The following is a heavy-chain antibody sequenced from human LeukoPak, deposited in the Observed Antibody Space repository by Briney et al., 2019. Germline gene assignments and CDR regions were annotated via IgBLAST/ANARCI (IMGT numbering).Heavy chain of an antibody. J-gene: IGHJ4*02. V-gene: IGHV3-7*03. Sequence: PGGSLRLSCAASGFTFSSYWMRWVRQAPGKGREGVANIKQDGSEKDYVDSVKGRFTISRDNAKNSLYLQMNSLRAEDTAVYYCARDGSGWSYWGQGTLVTVSS. CDR3: ARDGSGWSY. D-gene: IGHD6-19*01. CDR1: GFTFSSYW. CDR2: IKQDGSEK.